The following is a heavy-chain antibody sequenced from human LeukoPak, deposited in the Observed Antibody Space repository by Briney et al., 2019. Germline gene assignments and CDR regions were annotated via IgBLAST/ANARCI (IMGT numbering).Heavy chain of an antibody. CDR2: IIPIFGTA. D-gene: IGHD6-13*01. Sequence: ASVKVSCKASGGTFSSYAISWVRQAPGQGLEWMGGIIPIFGTANYAQKFQGRVTITTDESTSTAYMELSSLRSEDTAVYYCARPAAGNYYYYMGVWGKGTTVTVSS. CDR1: GGTFSSYA. CDR3: ARPAAGNYYYYMGV. J-gene: IGHJ6*03. V-gene: IGHV1-69*05.